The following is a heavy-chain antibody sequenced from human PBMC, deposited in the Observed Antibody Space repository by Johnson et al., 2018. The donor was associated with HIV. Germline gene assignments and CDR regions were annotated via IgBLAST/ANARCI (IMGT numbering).Heavy chain of an antibody. Sequence: VQLVESGGGLVQPGGSLRLSCAASGFNFDDYGMSWVRQAPGKGLEWVSGINWNGGSTGYADSVKGRFTISRDNAKNSLYLQMNSLRAEDTALYYCARDEEGYCSGGSCYSGAFDIWGQGTMVTVSS. D-gene: IGHD2-15*01. V-gene: IGHV3-20*04. CDR3: ARDEEGYCSGGSCYSGAFDI. J-gene: IGHJ3*02. CDR2: INWNGGST. CDR1: GFNFDDYG.